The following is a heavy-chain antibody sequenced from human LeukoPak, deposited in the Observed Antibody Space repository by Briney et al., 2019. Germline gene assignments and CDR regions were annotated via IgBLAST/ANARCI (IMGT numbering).Heavy chain of an antibody. V-gene: IGHV1-2*02. J-gene: IGHJ4*02. Sequence: ASVKVSCKASGYTFTGYYMHWVRQAPGQGLEWMGWINPNSGGTNYAQKFQGRVTMTRDTSISTAYMELSRLRSDDTAMYYCARDAGYSGYDSRVDYWGQGTLVTVSS. CDR3: ARDAGYSGYDSRVDY. D-gene: IGHD5-12*01. CDR1: GYTFTGYY. CDR2: INPNSGGT.